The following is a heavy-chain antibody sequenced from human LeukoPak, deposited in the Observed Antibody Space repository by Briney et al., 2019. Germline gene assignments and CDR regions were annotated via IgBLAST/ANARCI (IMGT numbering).Heavy chain of an antibody. Sequence: SETLSLTCTVSGGSISSYYWSWIRQPAGKGLEWIGRIYTSGSTNYNPSLKSRVTMSVDTSKNHFSLKLTSVTAADTAVYYCARNIAAAAPYYFDYWGQGTLVTVSS. CDR2: IYTSGST. J-gene: IGHJ4*02. D-gene: IGHD6-13*01. CDR1: GGSISSYY. V-gene: IGHV4-4*07. CDR3: ARNIAAAAPYYFDY.